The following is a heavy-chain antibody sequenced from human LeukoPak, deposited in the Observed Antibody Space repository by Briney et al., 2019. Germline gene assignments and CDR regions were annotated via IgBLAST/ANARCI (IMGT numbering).Heavy chain of an antibody. J-gene: IGHJ5*02. D-gene: IGHD3-3*01. CDR2: ISYDGSTK. CDR1: GFTFSSYA. V-gene: IGHV3-30*04. Sequence: GESLKISCAASGFTFSSYAMHWVRQPPGKGLEWVTMISYDGSTKYYTDSVKGRFTISRDNSKNTLYLQMNSLRTEDTALYYCARDHSLEYGNWFDPWGQGTLVTVSS. CDR3: ARDHSLEYGNWFDP.